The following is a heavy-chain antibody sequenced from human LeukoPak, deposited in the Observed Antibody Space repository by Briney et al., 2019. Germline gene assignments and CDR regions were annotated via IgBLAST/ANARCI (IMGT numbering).Heavy chain of an antibody. Sequence: GGSLRLSCAASGFIFSSYAMSWVRQAPGRGPEWVANIKQDGSGVDYVESVKGRFTISRDNAKSSLYLQMNSLRAEDTAIYYCERDFIWGQGTPVTVSS. CDR3: ERDFI. V-gene: IGHV3-7*05. J-gene: IGHJ4*02. CDR1: GFIFSSYA. CDR2: IKQDGSGV. D-gene: IGHD3-10*01.